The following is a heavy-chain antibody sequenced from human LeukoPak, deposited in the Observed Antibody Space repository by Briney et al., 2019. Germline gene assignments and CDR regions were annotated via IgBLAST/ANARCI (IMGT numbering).Heavy chain of an antibody. Sequence: ASVKVSCKASGYTFTGYYMHWVRQAPGQGLEWMGWINPNSGGTNYARKFQGRVTMTRDTSISTAYMELSRLRSDDTAVYYCARDSGYYYDSSGYYRKGPFDYWGQGTLVTVSS. V-gene: IGHV1-2*02. CDR1: GYTFTGYY. D-gene: IGHD3-22*01. J-gene: IGHJ4*02. CDR2: INPNSGGT. CDR3: ARDSGYYYDSSGYYRKGPFDY.